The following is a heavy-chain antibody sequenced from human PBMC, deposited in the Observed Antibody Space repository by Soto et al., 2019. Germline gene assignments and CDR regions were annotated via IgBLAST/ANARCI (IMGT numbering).Heavy chain of an antibody. CDR3: AKGRITGYYDGLDY. J-gene: IGHJ4*02. V-gene: IGHV3-23*01. Sequence: EVQLLDSGGGLVQPGGSLRLSCAASGFTFRSYAMSWVRQAPGKGLEWVSDISDSGSSTYYAASVKGRFTISRDNSMNTLQLQMNSLRAEDTAVYYGAKGRITGYYDGLDYWGQGNQVTVSS. CDR2: ISDSGSST. D-gene: IGHD3-16*01. CDR1: GFTFRSYA.